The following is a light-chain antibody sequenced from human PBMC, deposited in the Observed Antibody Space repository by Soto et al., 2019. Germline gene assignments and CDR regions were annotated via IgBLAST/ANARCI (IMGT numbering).Light chain of an antibody. J-gene: IGLJ2*01. CDR2: GSD. CDR3: AAWDDSLIGPV. Sequence: QSVLTQPPSASGTPGQRVAISCSGTRSNIGSNPVNWFQQLPGTAPKLLIYGSDQRPSGVPHRFSGSKSGTSASLAISGLQSEDEADYYCAAWDDSLIGPVFGGGTKVTVL. CDR1: RSNIGSNP. V-gene: IGLV1-44*01.